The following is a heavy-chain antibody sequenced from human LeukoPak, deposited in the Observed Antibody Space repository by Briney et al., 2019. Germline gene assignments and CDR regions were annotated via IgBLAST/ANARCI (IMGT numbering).Heavy chain of an antibody. CDR1: GYTFTGYY. J-gene: IGHJ3*02. CDR2: INTNSGGT. V-gene: IGHV1-2*02. CDR3: ARLIGSAAFDI. D-gene: IGHD3-10*01. Sequence: ASVKVSCKASGYTFTGYYMHWVRQAPGQGLEWRGCINTNSGGTNYAQKFQGRVTMTRDTSISTAYMELSRLRSDDTAVYYCARLIGSAAFDIWGQGTMVTVSS.